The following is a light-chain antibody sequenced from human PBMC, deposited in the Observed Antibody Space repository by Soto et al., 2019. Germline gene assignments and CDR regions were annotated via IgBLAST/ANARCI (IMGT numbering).Light chain of an antibody. Sequence: QSVLTQPPSASGTPGQRVTISCSGSSSNIGTNTVIWYQQLPGAAPKLLIYSDNQRPSGVPARFSGSKSGTSASLAISGLQSEDEDDYYCAAWDVSLVVFGGGTKLTVL. CDR2: SDN. CDR1: SSNIGTNT. CDR3: AAWDVSLVV. V-gene: IGLV1-44*01. J-gene: IGLJ2*01.